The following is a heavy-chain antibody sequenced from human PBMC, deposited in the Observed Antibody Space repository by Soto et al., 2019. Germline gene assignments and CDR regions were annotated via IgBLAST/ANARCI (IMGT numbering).Heavy chain of an antibody. D-gene: IGHD6-13*01. J-gene: IGHJ6*03. CDR3: ARDPGIASPFYYYMDV. CDR2: IKSDGTT. V-gene: IGHV3-23*01. CDR1: GFIINNYA. Sequence: EVQLLESGGGLVQPGGSLRLSCAASGFIINNYAMNWVRQAPGEGLEWVSGIKSDGTTYYADSVKGRCTISRDNSKNTLYLQMNSLRAEDTAVYYCARDPGIASPFYYYMDVWGKGTTVTVSS.